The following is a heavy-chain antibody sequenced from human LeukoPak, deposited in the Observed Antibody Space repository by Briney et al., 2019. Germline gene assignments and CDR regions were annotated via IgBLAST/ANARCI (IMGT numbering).Heavy chain of an antibody. Sequence: PGGSLRLSCAASGFTFSSYSMNWVRQAPGKGLEWVSVIYSGGSTYYADSVKGRFTISRDNSKNTLYLQMNSPRAEDTAVYYCARDGPSQDGIFAFDIWGQGTMVTVSS. CDR3: ARDGPSQDGIFAFDI. V-gene: IGHV3-53*01. D-gene: IGHD3-9*01. CDR1: GFTFSSYS. CDR2: IYSGGST. J-gene: IGHJ3*02.